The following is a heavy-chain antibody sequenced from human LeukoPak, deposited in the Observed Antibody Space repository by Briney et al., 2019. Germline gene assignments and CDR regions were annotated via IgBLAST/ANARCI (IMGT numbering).Heavy chain of an antibody. CDR3: ARGVRITVAGNIDY. D-gene: IGHD6-19*01. CDR2: ISYDGSNK. J-gene: IGHJ4*02. CDR1: GFTFSSYS. Sequence: GGSLRLSCAASGFTFSSYSMNWVRQAPGKGLEWEAAISYDGSNKKYADSVKGRFTISRDNSKNTLYLQMNSLRAEDTAVYYCARGVRITVAGNIDYWGQGTLVTVSS. V-gene: IGHV3-30*03.